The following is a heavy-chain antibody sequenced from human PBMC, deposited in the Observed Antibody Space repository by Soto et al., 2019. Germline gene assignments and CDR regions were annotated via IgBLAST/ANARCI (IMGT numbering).Heavy chain of an antibody. CDR2: IYYSGST. CDR1: GGSISSGGYY. D-gene: IGHD3-9*01. J-gene: IGHJ3*02. CDR3: ARGLLLSRYFHGLSDAFDI. Sequence: PSETLSLTCTVSGGSISSGGYYWSWIRQHPGKGLEWIGYIYYSGSTYYNPSLKSRVTISVDTSKNQFSLKLSSVTAGDTAVYYCARGLLLSRYFHGLSDAFDIWGQGTMVTVSS. V-gene: IGHV4-31*03.